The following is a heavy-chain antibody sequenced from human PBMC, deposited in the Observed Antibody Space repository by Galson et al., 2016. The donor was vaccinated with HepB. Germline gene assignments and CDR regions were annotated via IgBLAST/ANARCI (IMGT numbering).Heavy chain of an antibody. CDR3: AKDRGNLNYYHLYGMDV. CDR1: GFTFSSYT. CDR2: ITWNAKIE. V-gene: IGHV3-9*01. D-gene: IGHD4-23*01. J-gene: IGHJ6*02. Sequence: SLRLSCAASGFTFSSYTMNWVRQTPKKGLEWVASITWNAKIEDYADSLKGRFTLSRDNAENSLYLQMNSLRPEDTALYCCAKDRGNLNYYHLYGMDVWAQGTTVTVSS.